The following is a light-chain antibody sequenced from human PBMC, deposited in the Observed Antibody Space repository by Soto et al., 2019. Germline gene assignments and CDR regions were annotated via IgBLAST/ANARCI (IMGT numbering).Light chain of an antibody. CDR1: SSDVGSYNY. Sequence: QSVLTQPRSVSGSPGQSITISCTGSSSDVGSYNYVSWYQQHPGRAPKFMIYDVNKRPSGVSHRFSGSKSGNTASLTISGLQADDEADYYCLSYAGSYNFVLGSGTKVTVL. V-gene: IGLV2-11*01. J-gene: IGLJ1*01. CDR2: DVN. CDR3: LSYAGSYNFV.